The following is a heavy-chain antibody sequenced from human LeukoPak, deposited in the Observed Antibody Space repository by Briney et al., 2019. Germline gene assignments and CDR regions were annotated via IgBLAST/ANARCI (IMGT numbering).Heavy chain of an antibody. CDR1: GGTFSSYA. D-gene: IGHD3-10*01. CDR2: INPSGGST. Sequence: ASVKVSCKASGGTFSSYAISWVRQAPGQGLEWMGIINPSGGSTSYAQKFQGRVTMTRDMSTSTVYMELNSLRSEDTAVYYCARDPSMIRGENTPYFDYWGQGTLVTVSS. CDR3: ARDPSMIRGENTPYFDY. J-gene: IGHJ4*02. V-gene: IGHV1-46*01.